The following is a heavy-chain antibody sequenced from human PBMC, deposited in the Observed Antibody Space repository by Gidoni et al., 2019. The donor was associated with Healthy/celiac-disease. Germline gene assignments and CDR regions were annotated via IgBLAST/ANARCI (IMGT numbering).Heavy chain of an antibody. V-gene: IGHV3-23*01. CDR2: GSGGST. CDR3: AKDNVAYDSSGFDYYYYYGMDV. J-gene: IGHJ6*02. D-gene: IGHD3-22*01. Sequence: GSGGSTYYADSVKGRFTISRDNSKNTLYLQMNSLRAEDTAVYYCAKDNVAYDSSGFDYYYYYGMDVWGQGTTVTVSS.